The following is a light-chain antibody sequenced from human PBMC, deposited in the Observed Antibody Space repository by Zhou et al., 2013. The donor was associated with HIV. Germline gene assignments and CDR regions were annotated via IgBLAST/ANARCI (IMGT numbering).Light chain of an antibody. Sequence: DIQMTQFPSALSASVGDRVTITCRASQSISSWLAWYQQKPGKAPKLLIYKASSLESGVPSRFSGSGSGTDFTLTISSLQPEDFATYYCQQSYSTPRTFGQGTKLEIK. CDR2: KAS. CDR3: QQSYSTPRT. V-gene: IGKV1-5*03. J-gene: IGKJ2*01. CDR1: QSISSW.